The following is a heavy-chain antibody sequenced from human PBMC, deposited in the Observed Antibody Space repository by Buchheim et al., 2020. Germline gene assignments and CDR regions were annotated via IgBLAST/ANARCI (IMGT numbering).Heavy chain of an antibody. CDR1: GGSVSSGSYY. D-gene: IGHD2-15*01. J-gene: IGHJ6*02. CDR3: ARADIVVVVAATSYYYYGMDV. CDR2: IYYSGST. V-gene: IGHV4-61*01. Sequence: QVQLQESGPGLVKPSETLSLTCTVFGGSVSSGSYYWSWIRQPPGKGLEWIGYIYYSGSTNYNPSLKSRVTISVDTSKNQFSLKLSSVTAADTAVYYCARADIVVVVAATSYYYYGMDVWGQGTT.